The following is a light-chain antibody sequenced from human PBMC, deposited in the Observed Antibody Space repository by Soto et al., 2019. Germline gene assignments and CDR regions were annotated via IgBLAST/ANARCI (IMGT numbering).Light chain of an antibody. Sequence: QSVLTQPASVSGSPGQTITISCTGTSSNVGSYNVVSWYQQSPGKAPKLMIYENTKRPSGVADRFSGSKSGTAASLTISGLQTEDEADYHCCSYASGGTFVFGGGTKLTVL. V-gene: IGLV2-23*02. CDR1: SSNVGSYNV. J-gene: IGLJ2*01. CDR3: CSYASGGTFV. CDR2: ENT.